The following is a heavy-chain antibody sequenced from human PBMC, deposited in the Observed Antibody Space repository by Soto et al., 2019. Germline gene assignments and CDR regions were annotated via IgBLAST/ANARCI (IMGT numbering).Heavy chain of an antibody. J-gene: IGHJ4*02. D-gene: IGHD3-9*01. V-gene: IGHV4-59*11. Sequence: PWETLSLTCTVSGGSINNHYWSWIRQPPGKGLEWIGYIYYTGSTNYNPSLKSRVTISVDTSKNQFSLKLSSVTAADTAVYYCARVRRYYDILTGYYPSYYFDYWGQGTLVTVSS. CDR2: IYYTGST. CDR3: ARVRRYYDILTGYYPSYYFDY. CDR1: GGSINNHY.